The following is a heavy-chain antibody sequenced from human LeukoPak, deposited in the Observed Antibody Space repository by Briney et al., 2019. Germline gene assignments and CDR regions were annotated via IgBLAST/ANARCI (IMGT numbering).Heavy chain of an antibody. CDR2: IYYSGSP. J-gene: IGHJ4*02. Sequence: PSETLSLTCTVSGGSISSSSYYWGWIRQPPGKGLDWIGSIYYSGSPYYNQYLKSRVTISVDTSKNPFSLKLSSVTAADTAVYYCARDGYNPSHYFGYWGQGTLVTVSS. CDR1: GGSISSSSYY. CDR3: ARDGYNPSHYFGY. V-gene: IGHV4-39*02. D-gene: IGHD5-24*01.